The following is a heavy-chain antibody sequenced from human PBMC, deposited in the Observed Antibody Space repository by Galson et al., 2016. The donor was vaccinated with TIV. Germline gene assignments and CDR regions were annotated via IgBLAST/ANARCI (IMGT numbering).Heavy chain of an antibody. J-gene: IGHJ5*01. D-gene: IGHD6-19*01. CDR2: ISGTGIST. CDR3: AKDRGKQLLVPTDS. Sequence: SLRLSCAASGFTFSTYALTWVRQTPGKGLEWVSTISGTGISTYSADSVKGRFTVSRDNSKGTLYLQMNSLRAEDTAIYYCAKDRGKQLLVPTDSCGQGTLVTVYS. V-gene: IGHV3-23*01. CDR1: GFTFSTYA.